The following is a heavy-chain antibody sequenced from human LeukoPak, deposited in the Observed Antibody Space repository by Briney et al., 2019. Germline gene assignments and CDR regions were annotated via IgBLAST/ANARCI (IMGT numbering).Heavy chain of an antibody. Sequence: GGSLRLSCAASGFTVSSNYMSWVRQAPGKGLEWVSVIYSGGSTYYADSVKGRFTISRDNSKNTLYLQMNSLRAEDTAVYYCARDAAGGSGHFDYWGQGTLVTVSS. CDR1: GFTVSSNY. J-gene: IGHJ4*02. D-gene: IGHD3-10*01. CDR2: IYSGGST. CDR3: ARDAAGGSGHFDY. V-gene: IGHV3-66*01.